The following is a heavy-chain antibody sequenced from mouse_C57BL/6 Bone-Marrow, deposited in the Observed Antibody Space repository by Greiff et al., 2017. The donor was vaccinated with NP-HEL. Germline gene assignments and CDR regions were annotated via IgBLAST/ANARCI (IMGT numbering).Heavy chain of an antibody. CDR3: ARRNRYYYGSSLYYFDY. CDR1: GYTFTSSW. V-gene: IGHV1-69*01. Sequence: VQLQQPGAELVMPGASVKLSCKASGYTFTSSWMHWVKQRPGQGLEWIGEIDPSDSYTNYNQKFKGKSTLTVDKSSSTAYMQRSSLTSEDSAVYYCARRNRYYYGSSLYYFDYWGQGTTLTVSS. D-gene: IGHD1-1*01. CDR2: IDPSDSYT. J-gene: IGHJ2*01.